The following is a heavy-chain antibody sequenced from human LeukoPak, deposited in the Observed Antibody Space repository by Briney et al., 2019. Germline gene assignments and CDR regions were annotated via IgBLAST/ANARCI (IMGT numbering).Heavy chain of an antibody. CDR1: GFTFNYAW. V-gene: IGHV3-74*01. CDR3: TRPGEGFDY. J-gene: IGHJ4*02. D-gene: IGHD3-10*01. CDR2: ISPDGTTA. Sequence: GGSLRLSCAASGFTFNYAWMSWVRQAPGKGLLWVSRISPDGTTAYDADSVKGRFTISRDNAKNTLYLQMNSPGAEDTAVYYCTRPGEGFDYWGQGTLVTVSS.